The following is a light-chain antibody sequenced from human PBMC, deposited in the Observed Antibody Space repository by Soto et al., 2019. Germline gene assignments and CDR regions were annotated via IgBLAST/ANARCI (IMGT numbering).Light chain of an antibody. Sequence: QSVLNQPASVSGSPGQSITISCTGTSSDVGGYNYVSWYQQHPGKAPKLMIYDVSNRPSGVSNRFSGSKSGNTASLTISGLQAEDEADYYCSSYTSSLYVFGTGTKVTV. CDR2: DVS. CDR3: SSYTSSLYV. CDR1: SSDVGGYNY. V-gene: IGLV2-14*01. J-gene: IGLJ1*01.